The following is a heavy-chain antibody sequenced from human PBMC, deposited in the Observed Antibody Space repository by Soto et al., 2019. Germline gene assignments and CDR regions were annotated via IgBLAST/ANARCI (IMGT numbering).Heavy chain of an antibody. J-gene: IGHJ5*02. CDR3: ARVVVTAIIQFYP. CDR2: IYYSGST. D-gene: IGHD3-22*01. Sequence: QVQMQESGPGLVKPSETLSLTCTVSGGSISSYYWSWIRQPPGKGLEWIGYIYYSGSTNYNPSLKSQVTTSVATSKYQCSLKLSSVTAADPAVYYRARVVVTAIIQFYPGGQGTLVTFSS. CDR1: GGSISSYY. V-gene: IGHV4-59*01.